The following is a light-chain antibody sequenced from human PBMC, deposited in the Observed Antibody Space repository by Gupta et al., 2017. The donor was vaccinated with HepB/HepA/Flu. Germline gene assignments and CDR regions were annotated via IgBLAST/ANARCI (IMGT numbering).Light chain of an antibody. Sequence: EIVLTQSPGILSLSPGERATLSCRASQSVSSSYLAWYQRKPGQAPTLLIYGASNRATGIPDRFSGRGSGTDFTLTISRLEPEDIAVYYCQQYGSSQGFTFGQGTRL. CDR3: QQYGSSQGFT. V-gene: IGKV3-20*01. CDR2: GAS. CDR1: QSVSSSY. J-gene: IGKJ5*01.